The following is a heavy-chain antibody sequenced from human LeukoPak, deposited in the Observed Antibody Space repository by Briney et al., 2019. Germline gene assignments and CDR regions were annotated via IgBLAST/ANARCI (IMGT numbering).Heavy chain of an antibody. CDR2: ISGRGDNT. J-gene: IGHJ2*01. CDR3: ARSPMATGSWYFDL. Sequence: GGSLRLSCAASGFTVSSKYMSWVRRTPGKGLEWVSSISGRGDNTYYADSVKGRFTISRDNSKNTLDLQMSNLRAEDTAVYFCARSPMATGSWYFDLWGRGTLVTVSS. D-gene: IGHD5-24*01. CDR1: GFTVSSKY. V-gene: IGHV3-23*01.